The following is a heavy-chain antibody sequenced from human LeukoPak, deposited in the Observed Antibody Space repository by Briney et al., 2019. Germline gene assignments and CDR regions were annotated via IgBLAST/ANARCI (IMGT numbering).Heavy chain of an antibody. D-gene: IGHD2-2*01. Sequence: PETLSLTCTVSGGSISSYYWSWIRQPPGKGLEWIGYIYYSGSTNYSPSLKSRVTISVDTSKNQFSLKLSSVTAADTAVYYCARGVPRWAYFDYWGQGTLVTVSS. J-gene: IGHJ4*02. CDR3: ARGVPRWAYFDY. CDR2: IYYSGST. V-gene: IGHV4-59*01. CDR1: GGSISSYY.